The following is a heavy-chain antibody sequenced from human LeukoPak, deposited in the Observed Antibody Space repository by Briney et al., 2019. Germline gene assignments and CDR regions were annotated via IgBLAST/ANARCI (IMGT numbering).Heavy chain of an antibody. Sequence: GRSLRLSCAASGFTFSSYDMHWVRQATGKGLEWVSAIGTAGDTYYPGSVKGRFTISRENAKNSLYLQMNSLRAGDTAVYYCAREGHSSSWSNWYFDLWGRGTLVTVSS. CDR1: GFTFSSYD. CDR3: AREGHSSSWSNWYFDL. CDR2: IGTAGDT. V-gene: IGHV3-13*01. J-gene: IGHJ2*01. D-gene: IGHD6-13*01.